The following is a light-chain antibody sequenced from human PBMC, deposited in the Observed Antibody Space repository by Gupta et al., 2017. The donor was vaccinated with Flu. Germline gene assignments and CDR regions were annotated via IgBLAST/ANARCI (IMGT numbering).Light chain of an antibody. CDR3: QQRVIWPPT. V-gene: IGKV3-11*01. Sequence: PATLSLSPGDSATLSCRASQTVSTYLAWYQQRPGQAPRLLIYDASTRAAGLPARFSGSGSGTDFTLTISSLEPEDFAVYYCQQRVIWPPTFGGGTKVEI. CDR2: DAS. CDR1: QTVSTY. J-gene: IGKJ4*01.